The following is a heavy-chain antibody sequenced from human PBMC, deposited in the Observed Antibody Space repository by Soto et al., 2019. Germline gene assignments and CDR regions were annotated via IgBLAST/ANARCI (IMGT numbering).Heavy chain of an antibody. J-gene: IGHJ3*02. CDR1: GFTFSSYS. V-gene: IGHV3-48*02. D-gene: IGHD2-8*01. CDR3: ASWPVLKFYGAFDI. CDR2: ISSSSSTI. Sequence: EVQLVESGGGLVQPGGSLRLSCAASGFTFSSYSMNWVRQAPGKGLEWVSYISSSSSTIYYADSVKGRFTISRDNAKNSLYLQMNSLRDEDTAVYYCASWPVLKFYGAFDIWGQGTMVTVSS.